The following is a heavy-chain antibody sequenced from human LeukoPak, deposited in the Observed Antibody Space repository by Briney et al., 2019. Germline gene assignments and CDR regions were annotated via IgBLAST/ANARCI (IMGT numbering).Heavy chain of an antibody. D-gene: IGHD1-1*01. Sequence: GESLKISYKGSGYSFTSFWIGWVRQMPGKGLEWMGIINPADSDTRYSPSFQGQVTISADKSISTAYLHWSSLKASDTAIYYCARAWNFDYWGQGTLVTVSS. CDR1: GYSFTSFW. J-gene: IGHJ4*02. CDR3: ARAWNFDY. CDR2: INPADSDT. V-gene: IGHV5-51*01.